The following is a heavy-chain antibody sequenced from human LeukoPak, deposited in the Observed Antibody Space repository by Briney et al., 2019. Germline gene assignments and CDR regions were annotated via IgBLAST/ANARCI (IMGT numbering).Heavy chain of an antibody. V-gene: IGHV4-39*07. Sequence: SETLSLTCTVSGDSISSSSFYWGWIRQPPGKGLEWIASVYYSGSGYYKPSLKSRVTMSVDKSKNQFSLKLSSVTAADTAVYYCARTTEGGYSYGYFYCYYMDVWGKGTTVTISS. CDR2: VYYSGSG. CDR1: GDSISSSSFY. D-gene: IGHD5-18*01. J-gene: IGHJ6*03. CDR3: ARTTEGGYSYGYFYCYYMDV.